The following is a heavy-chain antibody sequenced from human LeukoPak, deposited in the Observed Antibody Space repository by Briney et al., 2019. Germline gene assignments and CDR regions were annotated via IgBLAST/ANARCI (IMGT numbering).Heavy chain of an antibody. CDR1: GFTFSSYN. D-gene: IGHD6-19*01. CDR2: ITSSSSYI. CDR3: AKDLGYGGSGWLSTYNNWFDP. Sequence: GGSLRLSCAASGFTFSSYNMNWVRQAPGKGPEWVSSITSSSSYIYYADSVKGRFTISRDNSKNTLYLQMNSLRAEDTAVYYCAKDLGYGGSGWLSTYNNWFDPWGQGTLVTVSS. V-gene: IGHV3-21*04. J-gene: IGHJ5*02.